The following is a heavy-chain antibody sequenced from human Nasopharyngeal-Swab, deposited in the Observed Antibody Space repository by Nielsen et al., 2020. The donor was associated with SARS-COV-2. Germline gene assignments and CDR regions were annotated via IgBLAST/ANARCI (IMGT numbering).Heavy chain of an antibody. J-gene: IGHJ4*02. V-gene: IGHV3-7*01. CDR3: ARRNLYYDFWSGYYYYFDY. D-gene: IGHD3-3*01. Sequence: LSLTCAASGFTFSSYWMSWVRQAPGKGLEWVANIKQDGSEKYYVDSVKGRFTISRDNAKNSLYLQMNSLRAEDTAVYYCARRNLYYDFWSGYYYYFDYWGQGTLVTVSS. CDR1: GFTFSSYW. CDR2: IKQDGSEK.